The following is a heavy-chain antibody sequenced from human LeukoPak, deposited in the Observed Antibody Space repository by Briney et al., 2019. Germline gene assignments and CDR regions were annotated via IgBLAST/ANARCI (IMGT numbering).Heavy chain of an antibody. V-gene: IGHV1-18*01. Sequence: GASVKVSCKASGYTFTSYGISWVRQAPGQGLEWMGWISAYNGNTNYAQKLQGRVSMTTDTSTSTAYMELRSLRSDDTAVYYCARVPKYCSSTSSCWFDPWGQGTLVTVSS. D-gene: IGHD2-2*01. CDR1: GYTFTSYG. J-gene: IGHJ5*02. CDR2: ISAYNGNT. CDR3: ARVPKYCSSTSSCWFDP.